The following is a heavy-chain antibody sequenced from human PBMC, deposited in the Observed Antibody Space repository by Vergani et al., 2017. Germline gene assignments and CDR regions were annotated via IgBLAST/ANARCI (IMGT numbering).Heavy chain of an antibody. V-gene: IGHV4-38-2*01. Sequence: QVQLQESGPGLVKPSETLSLTCAVSGFSIDNGYYWDWIRQPPGKGLEWIGSIYRTGRTHFNPSLKSRVTMSVDNSKRQFSLNVTSVTAADSAMYYCVRRDFWVGPRTFDFWGAGTPVTVSS. CDR1: GFSIDNGYY. J-gene: IGHJ3*01. CDR3: VRRDFWVGPRTFDF. D-gene: IGHD3-3*01. CDR2: IYRTGRT.